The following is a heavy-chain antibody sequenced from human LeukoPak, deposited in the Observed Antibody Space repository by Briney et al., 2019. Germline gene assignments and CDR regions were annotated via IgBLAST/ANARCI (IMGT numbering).Heavy chain of an antibody. Sequence: HPGGSLRLSCAASGFTFSTYAMSWVRQAPGKGLEWVSVISGSGAGTYYADSVRGRFTSSRDNSKNTMYLQMNSLRVEDTAVYYCARDPRSFYYDGSGYPTYFDYWGQGTLVTVS. CDR1: GFTFSTYA. CDR3: ARDPRSFYYDGSGYPTYFDY. V-gene: IGHV3-23*01. J-gene: IGHJ4*02. CDR2: ISGSGAGT. D-gene: IGHD3-22*01.